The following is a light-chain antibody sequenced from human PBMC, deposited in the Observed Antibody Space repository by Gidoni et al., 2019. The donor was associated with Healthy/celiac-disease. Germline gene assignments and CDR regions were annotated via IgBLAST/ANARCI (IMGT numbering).Light chain of an antibody. J-gene: IGKJ2*01. CDR3: MQALQTPWT. CDR2: LGS. V-gene: IGKV2-28*01. Sequence: DIVMTQSQLSLPVTPGAPASISCRSSQSLLYSNGYNYLDWYLQKPGQSPQLLIYLGSNRASGVPDRFSGSGSGTDFTLKISRVEAEDVGVYYCMQALQTPWTFGQGTKLEIK. CDR1: QSLLYSNGYNY.